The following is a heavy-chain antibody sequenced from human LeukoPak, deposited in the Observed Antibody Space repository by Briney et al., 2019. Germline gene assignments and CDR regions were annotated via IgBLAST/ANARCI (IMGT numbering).Heavy chain of an antibody. CDR2: IYYSGST. J-gene: IGHJ5*02. CDR3: ARDRTGGWFDP. Sequence: SETLSPTCTVSGGSLNTYYWSWIRQPPGKGLEWIGYIYYSGSTSYNPSLKSRVTISVDTSKNQFSLNLSSVTAADTAVYYCARDRTGGWFDPWGQGTLVTVSS. CDR1: GGSLNTYY. V-gene: IGHV4-59*01.